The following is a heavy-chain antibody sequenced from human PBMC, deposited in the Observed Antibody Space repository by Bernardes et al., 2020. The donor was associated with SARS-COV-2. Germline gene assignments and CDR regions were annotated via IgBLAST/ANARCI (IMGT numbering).Heavy chain of an antibody. CDR1: GGSISSSSYY. V-gene: IGHV4-39*01. J-gene: IGHJ4*02. D-gene: IGHD1-26*01. Sequence: SETLSLTCTVSGGSISSSSYYWGWIRQPPGKGLEWIGSIYYSGSTYYNPSLKSRVTISVDTSKNQFSLKMSSVTAADTAVYYCASALVGATPDYWGQGTLVTVSS. CDR2: IYYSGST. CDR3: ASALVGATPDY.